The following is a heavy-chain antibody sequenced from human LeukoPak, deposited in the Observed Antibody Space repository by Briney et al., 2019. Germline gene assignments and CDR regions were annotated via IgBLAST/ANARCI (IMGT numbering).Heavy chain of an antibody. D-gene: IGHD1-1*01. CDR2: IYYSGST. J-gene: IGHJ4*02. V-gene: IGHV4-39*01. CDR3: ARRYRGTRDY. CDR1: GGSISSSSYY. Sequence: SETLSLTCTVSGGSISSSSYYWGWIRQPPGKGLEWIGSIYYSGSTYYNPSLKSRVTISVDTSKNQFSLKLSSVTAADTAVYYCARRYRGTRDYWGQGTLVTVYS.